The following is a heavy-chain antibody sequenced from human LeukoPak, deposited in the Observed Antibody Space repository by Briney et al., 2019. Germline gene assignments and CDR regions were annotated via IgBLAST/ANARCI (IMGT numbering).Heavy chain of an antibody. CDR1: GFTFSSYA. CDR2: ISYDGSNK. Sequence: GGSLRLSSAAPGFTFSSYAMHWVRQAPGKGLEWVAVISYDGSNKYYADSVKGRFTISRDNSKNTLYLQMSSPRAEDTAVYYTLRESDYRYLDYWGQGSLGTVCS. D-gene: IGHD4-11*01. CDR3: LRESDYRYLDY. J-gene: IGHJ4*02. V-gene: IGHV3-30-3*01.